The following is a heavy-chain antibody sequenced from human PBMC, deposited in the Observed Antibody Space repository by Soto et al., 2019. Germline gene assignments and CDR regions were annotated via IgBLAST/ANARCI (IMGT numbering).Heavy chain of an antibody. CDR1: GFTFSSYE. Sequence: GGSLRLSCAASGFTFSSYEMNWVRQAPGKGLEWVSFISSSGSTVYYADSVKGRFTISRDNAKNSLYLQMNSLRAEDTAVYYCVYGYYFGYWGQGTLVTVSS. D-gene: IGHD3-10*01. J-gene: IGHJ4*02. V-gene: IGHV3-48*03. CDR2: ISSSGSTV. CDR3: VYGYYFGY.